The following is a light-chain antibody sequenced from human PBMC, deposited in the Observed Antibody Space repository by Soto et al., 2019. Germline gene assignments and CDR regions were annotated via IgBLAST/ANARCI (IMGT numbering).Light chain of an antibody. J-gene: IGKJ1*01. CDR2: AAS. V-gene: IGKV1-39*01. CDR1: QTISNY. Sequence: DIQITQSPSSLPASVGDRVTITCRASQTISNYLNWYQQKPGKAPKLLIYAASNLQSGVPSRFSGSGSGTDFTLTISSLQPEDFANYYCQHSSNTPLTFGQGTKVEIK. CDR3: QHSSNTPLT.